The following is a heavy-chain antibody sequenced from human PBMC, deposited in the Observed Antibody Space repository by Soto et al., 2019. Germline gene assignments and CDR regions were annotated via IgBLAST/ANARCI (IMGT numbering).Heavy chain of an antibody. Sequence: EVPLLESGGGLVQPGGSLRLSCAASGFNFNSYGMSWVRQTPGKGLEWVSAISGSGDSTSYADSVKGRFTISRDNSKNPLYLQMNSLRAEDTAVYYCAKEDLERDYFDYWGQGTLVTVSS. D-gene: IGHD1-1*01. J-gene: IGHJ4*02. CDR1: GFNFNSYG. CDR3: AKEDLERDYFDY. CDR2: ISGSGDST. V-gene: IGHV3-23*01.